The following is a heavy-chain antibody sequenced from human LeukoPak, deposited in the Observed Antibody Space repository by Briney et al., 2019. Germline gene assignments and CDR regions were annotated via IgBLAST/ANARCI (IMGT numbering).Heavy chain of an antibody. J-gene: IGHJ4*02. V-gene: IGHV3-21*01. Sequence: PGGSLRLSCAASGFTFSSYSMNWVRQAPGKGLEWVSSISSSSSYIYYADSVKGRFTISRDNAKNSLYLQMNSLRAEDTAVYYCARGTSGTYYYDSSGYYPPDYWGQGTLVTVSS. CDR2: ISSSSSYI. CDR3: ARGTSGTYYYDSSGYYPPDY. CDR1: GFTFSSYS. D-gene: IGHD3-22*01.